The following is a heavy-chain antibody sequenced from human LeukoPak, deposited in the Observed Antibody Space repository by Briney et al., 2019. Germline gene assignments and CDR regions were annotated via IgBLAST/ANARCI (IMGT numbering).Heavy chain of an antibody. Sequence: GGSLRLSCAASGITFGNNWMHWVRQDPGKGLVWISRINSDGGGAIYADSVKGRFTVSRDNAKNTLYLQMNSLRAEDTAVYYCARDVPHNWFDTWGQGTLVTVSS. CDR3: ARDVPHNWFDT. CDR2: INSDGGGA. CDR1: GITFGNNW. V-gene: IGHV3-74*01. J-gene: IGHJ5*02.